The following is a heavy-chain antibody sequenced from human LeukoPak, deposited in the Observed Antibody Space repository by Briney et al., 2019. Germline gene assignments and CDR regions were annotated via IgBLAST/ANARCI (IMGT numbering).Heavy chain of an antibody. CDR1: GFTFSIYA. CDR2: ISSNGGST. D-gene: IGHD5-18*01. Sequence: PGGSLRLSCAASGFTFSIYAMHWFRQAPGKGLEYVSAISSNGGSTYYAASVKGRSTISRDNSKKTLNLPMGSVRAEDTAVYYCARGYSYGVDYWSHGTLVTVCS. J-gene: IGHJ4*01. V-gene: IGHV3-64*02. CDR3: ARGYSYGVDY.